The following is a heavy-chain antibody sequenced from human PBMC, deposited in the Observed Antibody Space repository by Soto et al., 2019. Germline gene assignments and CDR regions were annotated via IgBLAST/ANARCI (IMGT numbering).Heavy chain of an antibody. J-gene: IGHJ4*02. CDR3: ARDGQAYDYIWGSYQY. V-gene: IGHV3-7*01. CDR1: GFTFSSYW. Sequence: EVQLVESGGGLVQPGGSLRLSCAASGFTFSSYWMSWVRQAPGKGLEWVANIKQGGSEKYYVDSVKGRFTISRDNAKNSLYLQMNSLRAEDTAVYYCARDGQAYDYIWGSYQYWGQGTLVTVSS. CDR2: IKQGGSEK. D-gene: IGHD3-16*02.